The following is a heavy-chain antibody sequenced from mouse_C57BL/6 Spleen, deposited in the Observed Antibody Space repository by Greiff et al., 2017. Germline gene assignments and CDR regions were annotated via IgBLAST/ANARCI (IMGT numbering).Heavy chain of an antibody. CDR3: ARPKDSCHYFYMDF. CDR1: GFTFSDYG. J-gene: IGHJ4*01. D-gene: IGHD2-12*01. V-gene: IGHV5-17*01. Sequence: EVQLVQPGAGLVKPGASLKLSCAASGFTFSDYGMHWVSQAPEQGLEWVAYISTAGSTINYAETVKGRFTFSRDNSKNTLFLQITSLRSEDTAMYYCARPKDSCHYFYMDFWGKGTSVTVSS. CDR2: ISTAGSTI.